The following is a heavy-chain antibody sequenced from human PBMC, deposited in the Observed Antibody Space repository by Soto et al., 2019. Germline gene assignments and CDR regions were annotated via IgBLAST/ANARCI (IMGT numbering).Heavy chain of an antibody. J-gene: IGHJ4*02. V-gene: IGHV4-59*12. CDR1: GGSISNSY. D-gene: IGHD6-13*01. CDR2: IYSSGST. CDR3: ARVHSSSYNYFDY. Sequence: SETLSLTCTVSGGSISNSYWSWIRQSPEKGLEWIGYIYSSGSTNYNPSLNSRVTISVDTSKNTLYLQMSSLRAEDTAVYYCARVHSSSYNYFDYWGQGTVVTVSS.